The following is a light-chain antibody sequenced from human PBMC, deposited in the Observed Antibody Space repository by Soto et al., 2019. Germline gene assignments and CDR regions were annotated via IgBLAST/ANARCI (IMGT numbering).Light chain of an antibody. V-gene: IGLV1-51*01. Sequence: QSVLTQPPSVSAAPRQKVTISCSGSSSNIRNNYVSWYQQLPGTAPKLLIYDNNKRPSGIPDRFSGSKSGTSATLGITGLQTGGEADYYCGTWDSSLSAYVFGTGTKVTVL. CDR2: DNN. CDR3: GTWDSSLSAYV. J-gene: IGLJ1*01. CDR1: SSNIRNNY.